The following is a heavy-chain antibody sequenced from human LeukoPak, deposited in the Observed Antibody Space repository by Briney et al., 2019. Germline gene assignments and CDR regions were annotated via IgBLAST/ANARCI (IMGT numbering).Heavy chain of an antibody. Sequence: GGSLRLSCAASGFTFSSYSMNWVCQAPGKGLEWVSSISSSSSYIYCADSVKGRFTISRDNAKNSLYLQMNSLRAEDTAVYYCARYYDSSGYYLDAFDIWGQGTMVTVSS. J-gene: IGHJ3*02. CDR2: ISSSSSYI. CDR1: GFTFSSYS. CDR3: ARYYDSSGYYLDAFDI. V-gene: IGHV3-21*01. D-gene: IGHD3-22*01.